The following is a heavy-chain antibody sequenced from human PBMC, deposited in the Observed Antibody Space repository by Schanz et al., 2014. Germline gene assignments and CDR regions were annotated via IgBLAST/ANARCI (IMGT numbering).Heavy chain of an antibody. CDR1: GYTFTGYY. CDR2: IIPILGIT. J-gene: IGHJ4*02. CDR3: ARGTRVRTTDFWSGLYYFDY. D-gene: IGHD3-3*01. V-gene: IGHV1-69*09. Sequence: QVLLVQSGAEVKQPGASVKVSCKASGYTFTGYYIHWVRQAPGQGLEWMGRIIPILGITNYAQKFQGRVTITADKSTSTAYMDLTSLRSEDTAVYYCARGTRVRTTDFWSGLYYFDYWGQGTLVTVSS.